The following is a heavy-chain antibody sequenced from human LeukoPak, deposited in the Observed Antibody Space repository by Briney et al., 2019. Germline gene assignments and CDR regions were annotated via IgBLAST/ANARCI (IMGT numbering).Heavy chain of an antibody. CDR1: GFTLSTYA. J-gene: IGHJ6*03. Sequence: GGSLRLSCAASGFTLSTYAMSWVRQTPGKGLEWVAATSSSDAGTYHADSVRGRFTISRDNSKNTLFLQMNSLRAEDTAVYYCAGGGFGEAYYYYYYMDVWGKGTTVTVSS. CDR3: AGGGFGEAYYYYYYMDV. V-gene: IGHV3-23*01. D-gene: IGHD3-10*01. CDR2: TSSSDAGT.